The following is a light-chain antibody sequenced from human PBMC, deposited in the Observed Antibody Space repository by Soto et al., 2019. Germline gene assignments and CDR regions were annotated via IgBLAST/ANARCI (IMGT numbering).Light chain of an antibody. V-gene: IGLV2-14*01. CDR2: EVN. CDR3: SSYTTHNTVV. J-gene: IGLJ2*01. Sequence: QSVLTQTASVSESPGQSISLSCSGTSNDVGSHNYVSWYQQHPGKAPKLIIFEVNNRPSGVSHRFSGSKSGNTASLTISDLQDEDEADYYCSSYTTHNTVVFGGGTKVTVL. CDR1: SNDVGSHNY.